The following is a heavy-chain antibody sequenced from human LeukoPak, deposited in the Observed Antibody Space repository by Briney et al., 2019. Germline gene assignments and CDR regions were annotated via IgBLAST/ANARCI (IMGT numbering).Heavy chain of an antibody. D-gene: IGHD2-21*01. J-gene: IGHJ5*01. V-gene: IGHV3-64*01. CDR1: GFTFSTYA. CDR3: ARSAERYCGSNCLRYNWLDS. CDR2: ISSNGGST. Sequence: GGSLRLSCTASGFTFSTYAMHWVRQAPGRGLEYVSAISSNGGSTYYANSVKGRFTISRDNSMNTLYLQMGSLRPEDLAVYYCARSAERYCGSNCLRYNWLDSWGQGTLVTVSS.